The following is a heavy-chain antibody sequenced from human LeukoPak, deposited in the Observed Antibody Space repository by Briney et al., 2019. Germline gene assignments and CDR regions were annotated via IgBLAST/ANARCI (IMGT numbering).Heavy chain of an antibody. CDR1: GGSISSDS. Sequence: AATLSLTCTVSGGSISSDSWSWIRQPPGKGLEWIGYIHVSGRTNYNPSLKSRVTISIDTSKNQFSLKLSSVTAADTAVYYCARYYYGSGPFDYWGQGTLVTPSA. CDR3: ARYYYGSGPFDY. V-gene: IGHV4-59*07. J-gene: IGHJ4*02. D-gene: IGHD3-10*01. CDR2: IHVSGRT.